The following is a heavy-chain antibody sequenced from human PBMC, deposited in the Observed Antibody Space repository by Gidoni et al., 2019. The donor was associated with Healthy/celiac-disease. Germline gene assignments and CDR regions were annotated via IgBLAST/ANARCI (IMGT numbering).Heavy chain of an antibody. J-gene: IGHJ6*02. D-gene: IGHD3-22*01. Sequence: EVQLVESGGGLVKPGGSLRLSCSASGFTFSRYSMNWVRQAPGKGLEWVSSISSSSSYIYYADSVKGRFTISRDNAKNSLYLQMNSLRAEDTAVYYCARVDSSGYYYYGMDVWGQGTTVTVSS. CDR1: GFTFSRYS. CDR3: ARVDSSGYYYYGMDV. V-gene: IGHV3-21*01. CDR2: ISSSSSYI.